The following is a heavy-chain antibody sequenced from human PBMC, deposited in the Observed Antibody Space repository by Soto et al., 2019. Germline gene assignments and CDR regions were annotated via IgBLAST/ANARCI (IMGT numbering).Heavy chain of an antibody. Sequence: GASVKVSCKASGYTFTGYYMHWVRQAPGQGLEWMGWINPNSGGTNYAQKFQGWVTMTRDTSISTAYMELSRLRSDDTAVYYCARDRAQSNCSSTSCYRYNWFDPWGQGTLVTVSS. CDR3: ARDRAQSNCSSTSCYRYNWFDP. CDR1: GYTFTGYY. V-gene: IGHV1-2*04. J-gene: IGHJ5*02. D-gene: IGHD2-2*01. CDR2: INPNSGGT.